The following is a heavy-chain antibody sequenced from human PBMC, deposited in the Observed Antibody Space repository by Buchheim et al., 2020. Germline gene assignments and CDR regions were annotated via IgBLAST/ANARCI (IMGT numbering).Heavy chain of an antibody. CDR3: ARGHYGDYDYYGRDV. V-gene: IGHV3-30-3*01. J-gene: IGHJ6*02. Sequence: QVQLVESGGGVVQPGRSLRLSCAASGFTFSSYAMHWVRQAPGKGLEWVAVISYDGSNKYYADSVKGRFTISRDNSKNTLYLQMNSLRAEDTAGYYCARGHYGDYDYYGRDVWGQGTT. CDR2: ISYDGSNK. CDR1: GFTFSSYA. D-gene: IGHD4-17*01.